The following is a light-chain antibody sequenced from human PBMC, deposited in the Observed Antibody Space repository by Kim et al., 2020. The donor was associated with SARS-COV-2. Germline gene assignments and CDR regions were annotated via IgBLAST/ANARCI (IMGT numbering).Light chain of an antibody. CDR1: QSVGSSL. J-gene: IGKJ2*03. CDR3: QQYGSSPYS. V-gene: IGKV3-20*01. CDR2: EAF. Sequence: APGERATLSCRASQSVGSSLLAWYQKKPGQAPRLLIYEAFKRVAGIPDRFSGSGSGTDFTLTISRPEPEDFAMYYCQQYGSSPYSFGQGTKLEI.